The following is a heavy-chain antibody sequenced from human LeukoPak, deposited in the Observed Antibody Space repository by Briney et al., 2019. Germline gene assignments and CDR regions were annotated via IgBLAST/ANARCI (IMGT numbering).Heavy chain of an antibody. J-gene: IGHJ4*02. V-gene: IGHV3-23*01. D-gene: IGHD2-2*01. CDR3: AKDSQRVPAAKLFDY. CDR2: ISGSGGST. Sequence: PGGSLRLSCAASGFTFSSYGMSWVRQAPGKGLEWVSAISGSGGSTYYADSVKGRFTISRDNSKNTLYLQMNSLRAEDTAVYYCAKDSQRVPAAKLFDYWGQGTLVTVSS. CDR1: GFTFSSYG.